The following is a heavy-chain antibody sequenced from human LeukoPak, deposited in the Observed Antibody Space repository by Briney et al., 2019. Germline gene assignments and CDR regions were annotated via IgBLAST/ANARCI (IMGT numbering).Heavy chain of an antibody. D-gene: IGHD3-22*01. V-gene: IGHV4-59*08. J-gene: IGHJ3*02. CDR3: ARGTHGHYDSGAFDI. CDR1: GGSISSYY. CDR2: IYYSGSA. Sequence: PSETLSLTCTVSGGSISSYYWSWIRQPPGKGLEWIGYIYYSGSANYNPSLKSRVTISVDTSKTQFSLRLSSVPAADTAVYYCARGTHGHYDSGAFDIWGQGTMVTVSS.